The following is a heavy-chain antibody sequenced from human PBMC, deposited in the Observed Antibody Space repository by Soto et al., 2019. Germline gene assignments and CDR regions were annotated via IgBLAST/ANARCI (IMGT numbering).Heavy chain of an antibody. CDR1: GFTFSGSA. D-gene: IGHD6-19*01. CDR3: TRPSIVVAGDVDY. CDR2: IRSKANSYAT. Sequence: EVQLVESGGGLVQPGGSLKLSCAASGFTFSGSAMHWVRQASGKGLEWVGRIRSKANSYATAYAASVKGRFTISRDDSKNTAYLQMNSLKTEDTAVYYCTRPSIVVAGDVDYWGQGTLVTVSS. V-gene: IGHV3-73*02. J-gene: IGHJ4*02.